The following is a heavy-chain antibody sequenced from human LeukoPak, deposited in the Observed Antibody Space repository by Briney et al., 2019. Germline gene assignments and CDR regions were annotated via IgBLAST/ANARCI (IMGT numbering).Heavy chain of an antibody. CDR3: ARGRPMVRGVPFDP. CDR1: GGPFSGYY. CDR2: INHSGST. V-gene: IGHV4-34*01. Sequence: PSETLSLTCAVYGGPFSGYYWSWIRQPPGKGLEWIGEINHSGSTNYNPSLKSRVTISVDTSKNQFSLKLSSVTAADTAVYYCARGRPMVRGVPFDPWGQGTLVTVSS. J-gene: IGHJ5*02. D-gene: IGHD3-10*01.